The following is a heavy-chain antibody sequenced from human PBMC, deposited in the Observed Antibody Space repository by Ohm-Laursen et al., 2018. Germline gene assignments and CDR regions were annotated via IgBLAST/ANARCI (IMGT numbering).Heavy chain of an antibody. D-gene: IGHD2-2*02. CDR2: ISGSGGST. CDR3: VRPGYCSSTSCYKGVYYYGMDV. J-gene: IGHJ6*02. Sequence: SLRLSCAASGFTFSSYAMSWVRQAPGKGLEWVSAISGSGGSTYYADSVKGRFTISRDDSKNTAYLQINSLKTEDTAVYYCVRPGYCSSTSCYKGVYYYGMDVWGQGTTVTVSS. V-gene: IGHV3-23*01. CDR1: GFTFSSYA.